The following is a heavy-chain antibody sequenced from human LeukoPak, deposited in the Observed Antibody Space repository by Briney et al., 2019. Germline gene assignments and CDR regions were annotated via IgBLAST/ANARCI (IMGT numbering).Heavy chain of an antibody. CDR2: ISSSSSYI. CDR3: ARDWRYCSSSSCLAMDV. CDR1: GFTFSSYS. J-gene: IGHJ6*02. V-gene: IGHV3-21*01. Sequence: PGESLRLSCAAFGFTFSSYSMNWVRQAPGKGLEWVSSISSSSSYIYYADSVKGRFTISRDNAKNSLYLQMNSLRAEDTAVYYCARDWRYCSSSSCLAMDVWGQGTTVTVSS. D-gene: IGHD2-2*01.